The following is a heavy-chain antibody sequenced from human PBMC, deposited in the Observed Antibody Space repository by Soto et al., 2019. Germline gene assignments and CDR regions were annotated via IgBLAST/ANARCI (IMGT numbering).Heavy chain of an antibody. CDR3: ARGLRYCSGGSCYGGIWFDP. D-gene: IGHD2-15*01. V-gene: IGHV4-34*01. CDR1: GGSFSGYY. CDR2: INHSGST. J-gene: IGHJ5*02. Sequence: QVQLQQWGAGLLKPSETLSLTCAVYGGSFSGYYWSWIRQPPGKGLEWIGEINHSGSTNYNPSLKSRVTISVDTSKNQFSLKLSSVTAADTAVYYCARGLRYCSGGSCYGGIWFDPWGQGTLVTVSS.